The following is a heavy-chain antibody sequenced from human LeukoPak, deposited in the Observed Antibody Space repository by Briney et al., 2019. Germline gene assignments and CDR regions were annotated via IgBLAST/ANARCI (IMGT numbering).Heavy chain of an antibody. CDR3: ARHHSSSSWFDP. Sequence: GGSLRLSCAASGFTFSSYSMNWVRQAPGKGLEWVSSISSSSYIYYADSVKGRFTISRDNAKNSLYLQMNSLRAEDTAVYYCARHHSSSSWFDPWGQGTLVTVSS. D-gene: IGHD6-6*01. J-gene: IGHJ5*02. CDR1: GFTFSSYS. CDR2: ISSSSYI. V-gene: IGHV3-21*01.